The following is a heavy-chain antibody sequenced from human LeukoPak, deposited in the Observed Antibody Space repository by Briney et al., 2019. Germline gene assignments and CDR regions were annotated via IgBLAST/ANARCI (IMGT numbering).Heavy chain of an antibody. V-gene: IGHV3-23*01. D-gene: IGHD1-26*01. J-gene: IGHJ2*01. CDR3: AKRSSWEFWYFDL. CDR1: GFTFSSYA. Sequence: GGSLRLSCAASGFTFSSYAMSWVRQAPGKGLEWVSAISGSGGGDYTYSADSVKGRFTISRDNSKNTLYLQMNSLRAEDTAIYYCAKRSSWEFWYFDLWGRGTLVTVSS. CDR2: ISGSGGGDYT.